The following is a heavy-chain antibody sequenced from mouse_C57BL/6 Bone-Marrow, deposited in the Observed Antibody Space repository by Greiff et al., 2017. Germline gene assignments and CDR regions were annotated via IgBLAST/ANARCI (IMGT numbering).Heavy chain of an antibody. CDR2: IYPGSGNP. V-gene: IGHV1-76*01. CDR1: GYSFTDYY. J-gene: IGHJ4*01. Sequence: LVESGAELVRPGASVNLSCRASGYSFTDYYVNWVKQRPGQGLEWIARIYPGSGNPYYSENFKGKATLTAERSSSTAYMHLSSLTSEDSTDYVCAREGERGAMDYWGQGTSVTVSS. CDR3: AREGERGAMDY.